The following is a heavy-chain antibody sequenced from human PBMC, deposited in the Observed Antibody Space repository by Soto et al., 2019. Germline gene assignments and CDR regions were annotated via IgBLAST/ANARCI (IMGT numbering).Heavy chain of an antibody. V-gene: IGHV4-31*03. D-gene: IGHD4-17*01. J-gene: IGHJ3*01. CDR2: IHYSVTT. Sequence: QVQLQDSGPGQVQPSQTLSLTCTVSGGSIRSVGYYWGWVRQDTVKCLEWIGYIHYSVTTYYNPSLRRRATIALDTSNNTFSLTMTSMTLADTAIYYCARGRVGLRETIDPFDVWGPGTMVTVSP. CDR3: ARGRVGLRETIDPFDV. CDR1: GGSIRSVGYY.